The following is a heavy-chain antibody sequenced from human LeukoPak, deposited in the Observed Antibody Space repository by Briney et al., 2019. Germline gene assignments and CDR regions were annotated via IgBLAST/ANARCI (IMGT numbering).Heavy chain of an antibody. J-gene: IGHJ4*02. CDR1: GGSISSGDYY. Sequence: SETLSLTCTVSGGSISSGDYYWSWLRQPPGMGLEWIGYIYYSGSTYYNPSLKSRVTISVDTSKNQFSLKLSSVTAADTAVYYCARAGGIAAAGRVDYWGQGTLVTVSS. CDR3: ARAGGIAAAGRVDY. CDR2: IYYSGST. D-gene: IGHD6-13*01. V-gene: IGHV4-30-4*01.